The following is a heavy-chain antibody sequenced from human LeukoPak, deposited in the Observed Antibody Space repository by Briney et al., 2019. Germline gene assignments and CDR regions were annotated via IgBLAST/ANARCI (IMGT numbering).Heavy chain of an antibody. D-gene: IGHD2-2*02. CDR1: GYTFTSYG. J-gene: IGHJ5*02. V-gene: IGHV1-18*04. Sequence: ASVKVSCKASGYTFTSYGISWVRQAPGQGLEWMGWISAYNGNTNYAQKLQGRVTMTTDTSTSTAYMEVRSLRSDDTAVYYCARHRTPDADCSSTSCYRSGAGRWFDPWGQGTLVTVSS. CDR3: ARHRTPDADCSSTSCYRSGAGRWFDP. CDR2: ISAYNGNT.